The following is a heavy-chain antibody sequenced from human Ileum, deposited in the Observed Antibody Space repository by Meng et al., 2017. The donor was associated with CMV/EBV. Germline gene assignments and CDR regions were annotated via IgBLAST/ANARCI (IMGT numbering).Heavy chain of an antibody. V-gene: IGHV1-18*01. J-gene: IGHJ5*02. CDR2: ISAYNGNT. CDR3: ARDFGISSWFLTGVDP. CDR1: GYTFTSYG. Sequence: ASVKVSCKASGYTFTSYGISWVRQAPGQGLEWMGWISAYNGNTNYAQKLQGRVTMTTDTSTSTAYRELRSLRSDDTAVYYCARDFGISSWFLTGVDPWGQGTLVTVSS. D-gene: IGHD6-13*01.